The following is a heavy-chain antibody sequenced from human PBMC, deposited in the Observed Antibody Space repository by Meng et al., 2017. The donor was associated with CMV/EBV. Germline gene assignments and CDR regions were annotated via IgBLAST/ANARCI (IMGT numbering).Heavy chain of an antibody. CDR3: VRDNNWGPDY. Sequence: VQLVHTGAEVKSPGASVKVSCQTSGYRFSDHYLHWVRQAPGQGLEWMGWIYPNSGGTHYAQKFQDRVSMTRDMSISTVYMELRRLTSDDTAVYYCVRDNNWGPDYWGQGTLVTVSS. CDR2: IYPNSGGT. D-gene: IGHD1-1*01. J-gene: IGHJ4*02. V-gene: IGHV1-2*02. CDR1: GYRFSDHY.